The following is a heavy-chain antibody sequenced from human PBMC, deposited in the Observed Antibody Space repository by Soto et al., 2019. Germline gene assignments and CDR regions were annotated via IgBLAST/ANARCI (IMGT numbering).Heavy chain of an antibody. Sequence: QVQLVESGGGVVQPGRSLRLSCAASGFTFSSYGMHWVRQAPGKGLEWVAVIWYDGSNKYYADSVKGRFTISRDNSKNTLYLQMNSLRAEDTAVYYCARDGDTMVRGAPGDYWGQGTLVTVSS. J-gene: IGHJ4*02. CDR2: IWYDGSNK. CDR1: GFTFSSYG. CDR3: ARDGDTMVRGAPGDY. D-gene: IGHD3-10*01. V-gene: IGHV3-33*01.